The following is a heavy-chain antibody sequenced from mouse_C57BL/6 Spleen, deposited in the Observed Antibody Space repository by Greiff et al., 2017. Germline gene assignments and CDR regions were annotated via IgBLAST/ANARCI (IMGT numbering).Heavy chain of an antibody. CDR2: IDPETGGT. V-gene: IGHV1-15*01. CDR3: TRDYYGRSYYCDY. J-gene: IGHJ2*01. CDR1: GYTFTDYE. Sequence: VQLQQSGAELVRPGASVTLSCKASGYTFTDYEMHWVKQTPVHGLEWIGAIDPETGGTAYNQKFKGKAILTADKSSSTAYMELRSLTSEDSAVYYCTRDYYGRSYYCDYWGQGTTLTVSS. D-gene: IGHD1-1*01.